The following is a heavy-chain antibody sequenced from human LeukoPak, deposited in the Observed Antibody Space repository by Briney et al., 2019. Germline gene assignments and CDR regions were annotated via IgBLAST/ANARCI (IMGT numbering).Heavy chain of an antibody. Sequence: SETLSLTCAVYGGSFSGYYWSWIRQPPGKGLEWIGYIYHSGSTQYNPSLKSRVAISVDPSNNQFSLRLSSVTAADTAVYYCARDPYYDGRDSFFDSWGRGTLVTVSS. CDR1: GGSFSGYY. D-gene: IGHD3-22*01. CDR3: ARDPYYDGRDSFFDS. V-gene: IGHV4-59*01. CDR2: IYHSGST. J-gene: IGHJ4*02.